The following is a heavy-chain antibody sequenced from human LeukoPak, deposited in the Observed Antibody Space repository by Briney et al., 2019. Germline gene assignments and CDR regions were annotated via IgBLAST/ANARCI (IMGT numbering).Heavy chain of an antibody. D-gene: IGHD3-10*01. CDR3: AKLTSGSGSSALFDY. Sequence: GGSLTLSCAASGFTFSSYAMSWVRQAPGKGLEWVSAISGSGGSTYYADSVKGRSTISRDNSKNTLYLQMNSLRAEDTAVYYCAKLTSGSGSSALFDYWGQGTLVTVSS. V-gene: IGHV3-23*01. CDR1: GFTFSSYA. CDR2: ISGSGGST. J-gene: IGHJ4*02.